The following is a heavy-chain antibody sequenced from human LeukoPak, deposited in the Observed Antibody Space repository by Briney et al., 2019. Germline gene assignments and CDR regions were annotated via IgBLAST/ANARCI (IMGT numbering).Heavy chain of an antibody. Sequence: PSETLSLTCAVYGGSFSGYYWSWIRQPPGKGLEWIGKINHSGSTNYNPPLRSRVAISVDTSKNQFSLKLSSVTAADTATYYCARVPVDYDFWSGYPTSVYYFDYWGQGTLVTVPS. CDR1: GGSFSGYY. J-gene: IGHJ4*02. CDR3: ARVPVDYDFWSGYPTSVYYFDY. V-gene: IGHV4-34*01. D-gene: IGHD3-3*01. CDR2: INHSGST.